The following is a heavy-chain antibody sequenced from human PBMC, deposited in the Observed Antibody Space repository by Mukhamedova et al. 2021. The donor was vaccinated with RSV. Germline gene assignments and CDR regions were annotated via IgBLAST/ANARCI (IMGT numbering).Heavy chain of an antibody. CDR2: IYWDDDK. D-gene: IGHD2-21*02. J-gene: IGHJ4*02. V-gene: IGHV2-5*02. Sequence: EYMGLIYWDDDKRHRPSLKSRLTITKDTSKNQVVLTMTNMDPLDTATYYCALRKEVTSVVFDFWGQGTLVTVSS. CDR3: ALRKEVTSVVFDF.